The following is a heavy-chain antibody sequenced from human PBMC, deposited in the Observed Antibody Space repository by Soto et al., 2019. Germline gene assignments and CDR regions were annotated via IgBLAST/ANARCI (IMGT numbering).Heavy chain of an antibody. V-gene: IGHV1-18*01. CDR3: TIGQVGSYYY. CDR1: GYTFTRYV. J-gene: IGHJ4*02. D-gene: IGHD1-26*01. Sequence: QVQLVQSGSEVEKPGASVKVSYKASGYTFTRYVIRSVRQAPGQGLEWMGWISAYNGNTNYAQQLQGRVTMTTDTSTSTADMELGSLRSDDTPVYYCTIGQVGSYYYWGPGTLFNFAS. CDR2: ISAYNGNT.